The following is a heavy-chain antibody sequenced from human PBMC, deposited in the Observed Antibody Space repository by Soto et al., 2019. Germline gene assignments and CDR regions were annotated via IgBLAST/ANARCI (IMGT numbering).Heavy chain of an antibody. Sequence: QVQLQQWGAGLLKPSETLSLTCAVYGGSFSGYYWSWIRQPPGKGLGWIGEINHSGSTNYHPSLKSQVTISVDTSKYKFSLKLRSVTAEDTAVYYCARGTNSSSWVRYFDYWGQGTLVTVSS. V-gene: IGHV4-34*01. CDR3: ARGTNSSSWVRYFDY. D-gene: IGHD6-13*01. CDR2: INHSGST. J-gene: IGHJ4*02. CDR1: GGSFSGYY.